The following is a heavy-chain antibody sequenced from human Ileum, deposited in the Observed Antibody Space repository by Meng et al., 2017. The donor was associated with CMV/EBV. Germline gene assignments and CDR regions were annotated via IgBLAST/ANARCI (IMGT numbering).Heavy chain of an antibody. D-gene: IGHD3-16*01. CDR3: AKDQLWVTGYYNGMDV. Sequence: GGSLRLSCAASGFTFSGSAMHWVRQASGKGLEWVGRIRSKANSYATAYAASVKGRFTISRDISKNTLYLQMNSLRAEDTAVYYCAKDQLWVTGYYNGMDVWGQGTTVTVSS. J-gene: IGHJ6*02. CDR2: IRSKANSYAT. V-gene: IGHV3-73*01. CDR1: GFTFSGSA.